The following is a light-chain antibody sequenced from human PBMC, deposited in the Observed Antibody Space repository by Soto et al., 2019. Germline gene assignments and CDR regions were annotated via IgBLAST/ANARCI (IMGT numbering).Light chain of an antibody. Sequence: DIQMPQSPSSLSASVGDRVTFTCRASQSISNWLAWYQQKPGKAPKLLIYKASTLESGVPSRFSGSGSGTEVTLTISSLQADDFAIYYCQQYNGYRLAFGGGTKVEIK. CDR3: QQYNGYRLA. CDR1: QSISNW. V-gene: IGKV1-5*03. CDR2: KAS. J-gene: IGKJ4*01.